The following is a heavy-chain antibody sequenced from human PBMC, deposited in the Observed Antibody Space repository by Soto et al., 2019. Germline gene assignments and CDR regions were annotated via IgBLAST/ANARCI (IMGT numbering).Heavy chain of an antibody. V-gene: IGHV5-10-1*01. Sequence: XESLKISRKGSGYSFTSYWIIWVRQMPGKGLEWMGRIDPSDSYTNYSPSFQGHVTISADKSISTAYLQWSSLKASDTAMYYCARKRSSGYYFDAFDLWGQGTMVTVSS. D-gene: IGHD3-22*01. J-gene: IGHJ3*01. CDR1: GYSFTSYW. CDR2: IDPSDSYT. CDR3: ARKRSSGYYFDAFDL.